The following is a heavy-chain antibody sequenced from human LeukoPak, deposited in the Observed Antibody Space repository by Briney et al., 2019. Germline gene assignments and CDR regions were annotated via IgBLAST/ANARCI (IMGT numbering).Heavy chain of an antibody. CDR2: IHPISGDT. CDR1: GYTFTRHY. V-gene: IGHV1-2*04. Sequence: ASVKVSCNASGYTFTRHYMNWVRQVPGQGPEWMGWIHPISGDTNQAQKFQGWVTLTRDTSISTAYMDLSRLTSDDTAVYYCARGLINGHDFDYWGQGTLVTVSS. D-gene: IGHD1-20*01. J-gene: IGHJ4*02. CDR3: ARGLINGHDFDY.